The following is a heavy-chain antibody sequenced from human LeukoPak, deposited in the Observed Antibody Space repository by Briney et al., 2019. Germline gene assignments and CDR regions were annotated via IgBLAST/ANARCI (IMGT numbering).Heavy chain of an antibody. Sequence: GASVKVSCKTSGYTFTSYGISWVRQAPGQGLEWMGWITAYNGNTNYAQKFQGRVTMTTDTSTNTAYMELRSLRSDDTAVYYHARDPMQDCSSTSCYYYYYYYGMDVWGQGTTVTVSS. CDR1: GYTFTSYG. V-gene: IGHV1-18*01. CDR3: ARDPMQDCSSTSCYYYYYYYGMDV. J-gene: IGHJ6*02. CDR2: ITAYNGNT. D-gene: IGHD2-2*01.